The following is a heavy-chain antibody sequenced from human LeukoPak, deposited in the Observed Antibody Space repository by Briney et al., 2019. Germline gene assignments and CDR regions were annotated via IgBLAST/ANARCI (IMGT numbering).Heavy chain of an antibody. V-gene: IGHV3-49*03. Sequence: GGSLRLSCTASGFTFGDYAMSWFRQAPGKGLEWVGFIRSKAYGGTTEYAASVKGRFTISRDDSKSIAYLQMNSLKTEDTAVYYCASAIVVVPAAMGESAFDIWGQGTMVTVSS. J-gene: IGHJ3*02. CDR2: IRSKAYGGTT. CDR1: GFTFGDYA. D-gene: IGHD2-2*01. CDR3: ASAIVVVPAAMGESAFDI.